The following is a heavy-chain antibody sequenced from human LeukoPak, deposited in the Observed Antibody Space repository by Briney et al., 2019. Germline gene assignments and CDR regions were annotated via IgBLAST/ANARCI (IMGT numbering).Heavy chain of an antibody. CDR2: ISYGGST. CDR3: ARHFDF. CDR1: GDSISSSDSY. V-gene: IGHV4-39*01. Sequence: SETLSLTCSVSGDSISSSDSYWGWIRQPPGKGLEWIGTISYGGSTYYNPSLQSRVAISADTSKNQFSLKLNSVTAADTAVYYCARHFDFRGQGTLVTVSS. J-gene: IGHJ4*02.